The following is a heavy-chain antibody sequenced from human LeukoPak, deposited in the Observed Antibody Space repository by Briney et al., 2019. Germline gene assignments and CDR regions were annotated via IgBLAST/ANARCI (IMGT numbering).Heavy chain of an antibody. Sequence: GASVKVSCKVSGYTLTELSMHWVRQAPGKGLEWMGSFDPEDGETIYAQKFQGRVTMTEDTSTDTAYMELSSLRSEDTAVYYCATGRPPTQTGIVGARGPVDYWGQGTLVTVSS. J-gene: IGHJ4*02. CDR3: ATGRPPTQTGIVGARGPVDY. D-gene: IGHD1-26*01. CDR1: GYTLTELS. V-gene: IGHV1-24*01. CDR2: FDPEDGET.